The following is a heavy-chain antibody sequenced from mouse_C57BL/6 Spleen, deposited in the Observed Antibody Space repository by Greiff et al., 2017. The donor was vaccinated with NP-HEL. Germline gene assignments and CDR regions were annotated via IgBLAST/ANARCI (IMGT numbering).Heavy chain of an antibody. J-gene: IGHJ4*01. V-gene: IGHV1-64*01. CDR3: ALITTAYYAMDY. CDR2: IHPNSGST. Sequence: QVQLQQPGAELVKPGASVKLSCKASGYTFTSYWMHWVKQRPGQGLEWIGMIHPNSGSTNYNEKFKSKATLTVDKSSSTAYMQLSSLTSEDSAVYYCALITTAYYAMDYWGQGTSVTVSS. D-gene: IGHD1-1*01. CDR1: GYTFTSYW.